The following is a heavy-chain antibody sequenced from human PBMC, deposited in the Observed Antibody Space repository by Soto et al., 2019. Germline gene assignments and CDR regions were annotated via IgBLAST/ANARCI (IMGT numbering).Heavy chain of an antibody. CDR1: GFFFENFG. J-gene: IGHJ5*02. Sequence: GSLRLSCEPSGFFFENFGISWVLQPPGKGLEWISSISGSGFKKYYADSVKGRFTISRDNSKSTVYLELNNLSAEDTAVYHCAKNQGVELVPLATVDWFDPWGQGSVVTVSS. CDR2: ISGSGFKK. CDR3: AKNQGVELVPLATVDWFDP. V-gene: IGHV3-23*01. D-gene: IGHD1-26*01.